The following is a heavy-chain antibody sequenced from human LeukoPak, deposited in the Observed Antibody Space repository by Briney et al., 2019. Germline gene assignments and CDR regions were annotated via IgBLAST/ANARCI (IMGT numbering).Heavy chain of an antibody. CDR1: GFTFSSYA. D-gene: IGHD6-19*01. J-gene: IGHJ4*02. Sequence: GGSLRLSCAASGFTFSSYAMHWVRQAPGKGLEHVSAISSHGGSTYYANSVKGRFTISRDNAKNSLYLQMNSLRAEDTALYYCAKDATGAGGSFDYWGQGTLVTVSS. CDR3: AKDATGAGGSFDY. CDR2: ISSHGGST. V-gene: IGHV3-64*01.